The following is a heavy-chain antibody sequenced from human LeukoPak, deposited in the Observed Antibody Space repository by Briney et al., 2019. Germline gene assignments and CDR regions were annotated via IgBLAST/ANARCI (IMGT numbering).Heavy chain of an antibody. CDR2: IRSKAYGGTT. CDR3: TNTLRYFDWIPDY. Sequence: GGSLRLSCTASGFTFGDYAMGWVRQAPGKGLEWVGFIRSKAYGGTTEYAASVKGRFTISRDDSKSIAYLQMNSLKTEDTAVYYCTNTLRYFDWIPDYWGQGTLVTVSS. CDR1: GFTFGDYA. V-gene: IGHV3-49*04. J-gene: IGHJ4*02. D-gene: IGHD3-9*01.